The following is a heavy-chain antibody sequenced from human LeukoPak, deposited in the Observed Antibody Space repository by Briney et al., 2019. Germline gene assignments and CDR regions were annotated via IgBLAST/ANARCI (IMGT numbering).Heavy chain of an antibody. D-gene: IGHD3-22*01. J-gene: IGHJ4*02. V-gene: IGHV3-23*01. CDR2: LSVSGRNT. Sequence: GVTLRHSYAASGFTFSHYAMRWVPQAPGKGLVWVSTLSVSGRNTYNTDSVKGRFTISRDNSKNTLYLQMNSLRAEDTAVYYCAKDECDSSGYYFDYWGQETLVTVSS. CDR3: AKDECDSSGYYFDY. CDR1: GFTFSHYA.